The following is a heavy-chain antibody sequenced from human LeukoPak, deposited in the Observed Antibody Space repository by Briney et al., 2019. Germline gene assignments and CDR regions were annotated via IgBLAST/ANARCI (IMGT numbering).Heavy chain of an antibody. J-gene: IGHJ3*02. Sequence: GGSLRLSCVGSEFTFSSYNMNWVRQAPGKGLEWVSSISSSSKYIYYADSVKGRFTVSRDNAKNSLYLQMNSLRAEDMAVYYCARPRGTAAAGLDAFDIWGQGTMVTVSS. D-gene: IGHD6-13*01. CDR2: ISSSSKYI. CDR3: ARPRGTAAAGLDAFDI. CDR1: EFTFSSYN. V-gene: IGHV3-21*04.